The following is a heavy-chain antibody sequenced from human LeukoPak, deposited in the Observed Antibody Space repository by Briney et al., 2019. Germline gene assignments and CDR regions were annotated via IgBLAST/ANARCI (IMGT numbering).Heavy chain of an antibody. CDR1: GYTFTGYY. CDR3: ARAGVVNYYYYYGMDV. V-gene: IGHV1-2*06. J-gene: IGHJ6*02. D-gene: IGHD3-3*01. CDR2: INPNSGGT. Sequence: GASVEVSCKASGYTFTGYYMHWVRQAPGQGLEWMGRINPNSGGTNYAQKFQGRVTMTRDTSISTAYMELSRLRSDDTAVYYCARAGVVNYYYYYGMDVWGQGTTVTVSS.